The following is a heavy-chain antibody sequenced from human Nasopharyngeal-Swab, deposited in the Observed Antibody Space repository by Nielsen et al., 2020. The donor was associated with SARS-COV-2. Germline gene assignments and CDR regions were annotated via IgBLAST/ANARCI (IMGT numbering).Heavy chain of an antibody. J-gene: IGHJ3*02. V-gene: IGHV3-23*01. CDR1: GFTFSSYA. CDR3: ARKDVFAYGVDAFDI. CDR2: VTGSGYGT. Sequence: GESLKISCAASGFTFSSYAMTWVRQAPGKGREWVSVVTGSGYGTDYAESVKGRFTISRDNAKNTLYLQMNSRRAEDTAVYYCARKDVFAYGVDAFDIWGQGTMVTVSS. D-gene: IGHD3-10*01.